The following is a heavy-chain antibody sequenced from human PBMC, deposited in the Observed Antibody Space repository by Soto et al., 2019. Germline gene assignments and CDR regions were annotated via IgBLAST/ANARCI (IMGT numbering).Heavy chain of an antibody. CDR2: ISGSPSST. V-gene: IGHV3-23*01. CDR1: GFTFSTYA. Sequence: GVSLRLSCAASGFTFSTYAMSWARQAPGKGLEWVSAISGSPSSTYYADSVKGRFTISRDNSKKTLFLQMNSLRAEDTAIYYCAKDGYDSSGDLYYFYYWGQGIRVTVS. J-gene: IGHJ4*02. CDR3: AKDGYDSSGDLYYFYY. D-gene: IGHD3-22*01.